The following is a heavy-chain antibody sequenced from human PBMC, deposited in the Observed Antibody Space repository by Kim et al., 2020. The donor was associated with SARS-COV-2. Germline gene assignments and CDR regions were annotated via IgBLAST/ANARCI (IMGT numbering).Heavy chain of an antibody. D-gene: IGHD5-12*01. CDR2: ISGDGGST. Sequence: GGSLRLSCAASGFTFDDYAMHWVRQAPGKGLEWVSLISGDGGSTYYADSVKGRFTISRDNSKNSLYLQMNSLRTEDTALYYCAKCVSPSGGYDYYYYYGMDVWGQGTTVTVSS. CDR3: AKCVSPSGGYDYYYYYGMDV. V-gene: IGHV3-43*02. CDR1: GFTFDDYA. J-gene: IGHJ6*02.